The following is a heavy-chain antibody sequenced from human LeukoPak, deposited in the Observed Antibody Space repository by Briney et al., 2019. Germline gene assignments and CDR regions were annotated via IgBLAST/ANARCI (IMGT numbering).Heavy chain of an antibody. D-gene: IGHD3-22*01. CDR1: GFTFDDYA. Sequence: PGGSLRLSCAASGFTFDDYAMHWVRQAPGKGLEWVSGISWNSGSIGYADSVKGRFTISRDNAKSSLYLQMNSLRAEDTAVYYCARDVPTYYDTTGYYGRGQIDYWGQGTLVTVSS. V-gene: IGHV3-9*01. CDR2: ISWNSGSI. J-gene: IGHJ4*02. CDR3: ARDVPTYYDTTGYYGRGQIDY.